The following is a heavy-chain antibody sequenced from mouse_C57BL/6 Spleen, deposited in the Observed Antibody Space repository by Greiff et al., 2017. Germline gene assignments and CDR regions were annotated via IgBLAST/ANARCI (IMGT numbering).Heavy chain of an antibody. D-gene: IGHD4-1*01. CDR1: GFTFSDYG. V-gene: IGHV5-17*01. Sequence: EVKVVESGGGLVKPGGSLKLSCAASGFTFSDYGMHWVRQAPEKGLEWVAYISSGSSTIYYADTVKGRFTISRDNAKNTLFLQMTSLRSEDTAMYYCARSWDGGLDYWGQGTTLTVSS. CDR2: ISSGSSTI. J-gene: IGHJ2*01. CDR3: ARSWDGGLDY.